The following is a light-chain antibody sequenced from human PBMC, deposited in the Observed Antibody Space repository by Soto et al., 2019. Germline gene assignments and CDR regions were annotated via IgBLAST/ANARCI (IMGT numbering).Light chain of an antibody. J-gene: IGLJ3*02. Sequence: QSVLTQPPSASGTPGQRVTISCSGSSSNIGSNHVSWYQQLPGTAPTLLIYRDILRHSVVPDPFSASKSGTSASLAISGGRAEDESDYSCASWDDSLSGWVCGGGTKVNVL. V-gene: IGLV1-47*01. CDR1: SSNIGSNH. CDR3: ASWDDSLSGWV. CDR2: RDI.